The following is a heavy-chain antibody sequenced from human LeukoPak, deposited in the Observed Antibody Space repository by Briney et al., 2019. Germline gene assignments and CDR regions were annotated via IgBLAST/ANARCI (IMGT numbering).Heavy chain of an antibody. CDR3: ARDGGRNFDY. CDR1: GFTFTYYW. CDR2: IRADGGDT. J-gene: IGHJ4*02. V-gene: IGHV3-7*01. Sequence: GGALRLSCAASGFTFTYYWMGWGRQAPGKGLEGVANIRADGGDTFYVDSVKGRFTISKDNAKNSLYLQMNSLRAEDTAVYYCARDGGRNFDYWGQGTLVTVSS.